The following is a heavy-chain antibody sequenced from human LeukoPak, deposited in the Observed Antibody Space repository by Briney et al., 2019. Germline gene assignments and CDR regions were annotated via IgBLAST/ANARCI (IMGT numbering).Heavy chain of an antibody. D-gene: IGHD3-9*01. J-gene: IGHJ5*02. V-gene: IGHV1-2*02. CDR3: ARLGILTGYSLFSPNWFDP. CDR1: GYTFTGYY. Sequence: ASVKVSCKASGYTFTGYYMHWVRQAPGQGLEWMGWINPNSGGTNYAQKFQVRVTMTRDTSISTAYMELSRLRSDDTAVYYCARLGILTGYSLFSPNWFDPWGQGTLVTVSS. CDR2: INPNSGGT.